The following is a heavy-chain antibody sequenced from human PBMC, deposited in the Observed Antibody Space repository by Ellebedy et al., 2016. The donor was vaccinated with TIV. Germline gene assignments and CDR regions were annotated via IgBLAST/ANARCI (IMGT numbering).Heavy chain of an antibody. V-gene: IGHV3-66*01. J-gene: IGHJ5*02. CDR1: GFTVSSSF. CDR2: IYTDGGT. D-gene: IGHD4-17*01. CDR3: ARDPRGGGDYGDNWFDP. Sequence: PGGSLRLSCAASGFTVSSSFMSWVRQAPGKGLEWVSVIYTDGGTNYTDSVLGRFDISRDSSKNTLYLQMNSLRADDMAVYYCARDPRGGGDYGDNWFDPWGQGTLVTVSS.